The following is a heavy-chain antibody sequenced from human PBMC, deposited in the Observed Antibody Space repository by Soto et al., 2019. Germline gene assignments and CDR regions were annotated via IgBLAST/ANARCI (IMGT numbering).Heavy chain of an antibody. CDR3: ARDFTIFGVVIPDAFDI. CDR1: GFTFSSYG. J-gene: IGHJ3*02. CDR2: ISSSSSYI. V-gene: IGHV3-21*01. Sequence: PGGSLRLPCAASGFTFSSYGMNWVRQAPGKGLEWVSSISSSSSYIYYADSVKGRFTISRDNAKNSLYLQMNSLRAEDTAVYYCARDFTIFGVVIPDAFDIWGQGTMVTVSS. D-gene: IGHD3-3*01.